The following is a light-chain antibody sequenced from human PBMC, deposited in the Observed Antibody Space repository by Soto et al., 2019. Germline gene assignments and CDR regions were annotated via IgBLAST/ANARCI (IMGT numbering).Light chain of an antibody. CDR2: DVS. Sequence: QSVLTQPPSASGSPGQSVTISCTGTNSDVGAYNYVSWYQQHPGKAPKLMIYDVSKRPSGVPYRFSGSKSGNAASLTVSGLQGEDEADYYCSSYAGSSWVFGGGTKLTVL. V-gene: IGLV2-8*01. CDR3: SSYAGSSWV. J-gene: IGLJ3*02. CDR1: NSDVGAYNY.